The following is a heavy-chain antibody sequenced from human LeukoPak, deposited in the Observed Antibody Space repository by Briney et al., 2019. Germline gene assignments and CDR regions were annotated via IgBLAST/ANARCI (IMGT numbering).Heavy chain of an antibody. CDR1: GFTFSNYA. D-gene: IGHD2-2*01. CDR2: ISGSGGST. Sequence: PGGSLRLSCAASGFTFSNYAMSWVRQAPGKGLEWVSAISGSGGSTYYADSVKGRFTISRDNSKNTLYLQMNSLRAEDTAVYYCAKDIVVVPAATFDYWGQGTLVTVSS. V-gene: IGHV3-23*01. CDR3: AKDIVVVPAATFDY. J-gene: IGHJ4*02.